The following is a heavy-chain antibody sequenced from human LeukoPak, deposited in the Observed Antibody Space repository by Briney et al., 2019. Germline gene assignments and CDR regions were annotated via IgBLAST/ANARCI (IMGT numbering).Heavy chain of an antibody. Sequence: GGSLRLSCAASGFTFSSYAMHWVRQAPGKGLEWVAVISYDGSNKYYADSVKGRFTISRDNSKNTLYLQMNVLRAEDTAVYYCARASTADNWFDPWGQETLVTVSS. V-gene: IGHV3-30*01. J-gene: IGHJ5*02. CDR2: ISYDGSNK. CDR1: GFTFSSYA. CDR3: ARASTADNWFDP. D-gene: IGHD5-18*01.